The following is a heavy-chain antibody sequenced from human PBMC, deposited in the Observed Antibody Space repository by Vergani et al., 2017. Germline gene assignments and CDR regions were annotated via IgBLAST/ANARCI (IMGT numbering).Heavy chain of an antibody. J-gene: IGHJ6*03. CDR3: ARSTDYPDDYVSSDYFRRTLDV. CDR1: GFTFTSSA. V-gene: IGHV1-58*02. CDR2: IVVGSGNT. Sequence: QMQLVQSGPEVKKPGTSVKVSCKASGFTFTSSAMQWVRQARGQRLEWIGWIVVGSGNTNYAQKFQERVTITRDMSTSTAYMELSSLRSEDTAVYYCARSTDYPDDYVSSDYFRRTLDVWGKGTTVTVSS. D-gene: IGHD4/OR15-4a*01.